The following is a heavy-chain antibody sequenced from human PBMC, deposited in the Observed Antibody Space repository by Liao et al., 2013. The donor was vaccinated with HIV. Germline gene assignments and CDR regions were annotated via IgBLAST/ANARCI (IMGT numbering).Heavy chain of an antibody. D-gene: IGHD5-18*01. CDR3: ARDLGRYSAMGDAFDI. Sequence: QLQLQESGPGLVKPSQTLSLTCTVSRGSISNGDSYWSWIRQPPGKGLEWIGYIHYSGSIDYNPSLKSRVTISVDTSKNQFSLKLSSVTAADTAVYYCARDLGRYSAMGDAFDIWGQGTMVTVSS. CDR1: RGSISNGDSY. CDR2: IHYSGSI. J-gene: IGHJ3*02. V-gene: IGHV4-30-4*08.